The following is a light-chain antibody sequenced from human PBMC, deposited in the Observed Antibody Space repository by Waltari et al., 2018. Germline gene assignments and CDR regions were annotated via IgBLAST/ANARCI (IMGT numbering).Light chain of an antibody. J-gene: IGLJ2*01. Sequence: SYELTQPPSVSVSPGQTASITCYGDKLGDKYACWYHQIPGPSPGLVIYQDSKRPSGIPGRFSGSNSGNTATLTISGTQAMDEADYYCQAWDSSTVVFGGGTKLTVL. CDR3: QAWDSSTVV. CDR1: KLGDKY. CDR2: QDS. V-gene: IGLV3-1*01.